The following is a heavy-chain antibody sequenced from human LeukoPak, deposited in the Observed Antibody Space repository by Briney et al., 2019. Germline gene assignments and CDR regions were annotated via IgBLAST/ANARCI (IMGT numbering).Heavy chain of an antibody. CDR2: INHSGST. V-gene: IGHV4-34*01. CDR3: ARGRPRRAFDI. J-gene: IGHJ3*02. CDR1: GGSFSGYY. Sequence: PSETLSLTCAVYGGSFSGYYWSWIRQPPGKGLEWIGEINHSGSTNYNPSLKSRVTISVDTSKNQFSLKLSSVTAADTAVYYCARGRPRRAFDIWGQGTMVTVS.